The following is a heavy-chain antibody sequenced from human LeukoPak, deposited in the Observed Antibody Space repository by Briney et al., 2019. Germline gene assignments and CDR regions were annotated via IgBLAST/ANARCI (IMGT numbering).Heavy chain of an antibody. CDR3: ARAIGYSGSYYTRDAFDI. D-gene: IGHD1-26*01. Sequence: GGSLRLSCAASGFTFSSYSMNWVRQAPGKGLEWVSYISSSSTIYYADSVKGRFTISRDNAKNSLYLQMNSLRAEDTAVYYCARAIGYSGSYYTRDAFDIWGQGTMVTVSS. CDR1: GFTFSSYS. J-gene: IGHJ3*02. V-gene: IGHV3-48*01. CDR2: ISSSSTI.